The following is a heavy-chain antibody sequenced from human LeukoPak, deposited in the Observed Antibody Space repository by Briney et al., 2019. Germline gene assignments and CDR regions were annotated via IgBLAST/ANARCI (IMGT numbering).Heavy chain of an antibody. Sequence: PSETLSLTCTVSGGSISSYYWSWIRQPPGKGLEWIGYIHYSGSTNYNPSLKSRVTISVDMSKNQFSLKLSSVTAADTAVYYCASYSSSWYYYYYYMDVWGKGTTVTISS. V-gene: IGHV4-59*08. D-gene: IGHD6-13*01. CDR3: ASYSSSWYYYYYYMDV. CDR1: GGSISSYY. J-gene: IGHJ6*03. CDR2: IHYSGST.